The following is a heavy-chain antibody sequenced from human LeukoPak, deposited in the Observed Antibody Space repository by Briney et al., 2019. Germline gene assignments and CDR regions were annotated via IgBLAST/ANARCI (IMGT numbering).Heavy chain of an antibody. D-gene: IGHD3-16*02. V-gene: IGHV3-30-3*01. CDR2: ISYDGSNK. J-gene: IGHJ6*02. CDR1: GFTFSSYA. CDR3: AGWVIPGYYNYYGMDV. Sequence: PGRSLRLSCAASGFTFSSYAMHWVRQAPGKGLEWVAVISYDGSNKYYADSVKGRFTISRDNSKNTLYLQMNSLRPEDTAVYYCAGWVIPGYYNYYGMDVWGQGTTVTVSS.